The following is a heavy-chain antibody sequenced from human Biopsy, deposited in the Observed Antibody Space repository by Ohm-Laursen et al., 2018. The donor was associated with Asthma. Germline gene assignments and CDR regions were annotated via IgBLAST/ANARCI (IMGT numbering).Heavy chain of an antibody. CDR3: ASDFPKDYVRYNFQF. CDR1: GYSLTDLS. J-gene: IGHJ4*02. Sequence: GASVKVSCKLSGYSLTDLSMHWVRQAPGQGLEWMGGHDHEEGGTVNARRFQGRVTMTEDTSKDTAYMELSSLSSDDTAVYYCASDFPKDYVRYNFQFWGQGTLVTVSS. D-gene: IGHD4-17*01. CDR2: HDHEEGGT. V-gene: IGHV1-24*01.